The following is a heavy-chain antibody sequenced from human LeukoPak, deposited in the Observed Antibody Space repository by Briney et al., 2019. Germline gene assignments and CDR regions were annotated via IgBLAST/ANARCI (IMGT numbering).Heavy chain of an antibody. CDR3: TTVGYQLPNEYLQH. CDR1: GFTFSYAW. J-gene: IGHJ1*01. D-gene: IGHD2-2*01. V-gene: IGHV3-15*01. CDR2: IKSKTDGGTT. Sequence: GGSLRLSCAASGFTFSYAWMSWVRQAPGKGLEWVGRIKSKTDGGTTGYGAIVKGRFTISRDDSKNTLYLQMNSLKTEDTAVYYCTTVGYQLPNEYLQHWGQGTLVTVSS.